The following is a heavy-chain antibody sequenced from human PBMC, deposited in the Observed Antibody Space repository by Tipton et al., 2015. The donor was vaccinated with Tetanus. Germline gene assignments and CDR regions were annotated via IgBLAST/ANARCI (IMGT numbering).Heavy chain of an antibody. Sequence: SLRLSCAASGFKFGDFYMSWIRQAPGKGLEWLAHVSSSGSIIHYADSVKDRFAVSRDNAHNSLHLEIYNLRAEDTAVYYCGRMIRGVILTRVIDSWGQGTLVTVSS. CDR3: GRMIRGVILTRVIDS. J-gene: IGHJ4*02. CDR2: VSSSGSII. V-gene: IGHV3-11*01. CDR1: GFKFGDFY. D-gene: IGHD3-10*01.